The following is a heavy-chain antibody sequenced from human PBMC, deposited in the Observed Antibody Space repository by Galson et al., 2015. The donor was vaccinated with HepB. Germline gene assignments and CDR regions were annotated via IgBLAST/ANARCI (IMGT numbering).Heavy chain of an antibody. Sequence: SVKVSCKASGYTFIGYCINWVRQAPGQGPEWMGRINPQSGGTKYAQKFQGRVTMTRDTSINTLYMELTRLRSDDTAVYYCAKEFIPHRLLRNEGDAFDIWGQGTAVTVS. J-gene: IGHJ3*02. CDR2: INPQSGGT. D-gene: IGHD2-21*01. V-gene: IGHV1-2*06. CDR3: AKEFIPHRLLRNEGDAFDI. CDR1: GYTFIGYC.